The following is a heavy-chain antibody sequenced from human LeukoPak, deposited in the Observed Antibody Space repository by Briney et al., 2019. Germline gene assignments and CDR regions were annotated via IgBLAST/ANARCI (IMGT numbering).Heavy chain of an antibody. CDR3: ARFSSSWLLDY. D-gene: IGHD6-13*01. V-gene: IGHV3-48*03. CDR1: GFTFSSYE. J-gene: IGHJ4*02. Sequence: GGSLRLSCAASGFTFSSYEMNWVRQAPGKGLEWVSYISSSGSTIYYADSVKGRFTISRDNAKNSLYLLMNSLGAEDTAVYYCARFSSSWLLDYWGQGTLVTVSS. CDR2: ISSSGSTI.